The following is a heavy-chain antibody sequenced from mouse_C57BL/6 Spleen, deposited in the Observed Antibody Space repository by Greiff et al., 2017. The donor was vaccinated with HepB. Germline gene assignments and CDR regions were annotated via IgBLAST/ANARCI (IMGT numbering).Heavy chain of an antibody. D-gene: IGHD1-1*01. V-gene: IGHV1-82*01. CDR1: GYAFSSSW. J-gene: IGHJ2*01. CDR2: IYPGDGDT. CDR3: AKPFITTVGDY. Sequence: VQLQQSGPELVKPGASVKISCKASGYAFSSSWMNWVKQRPGKGLEWIGRIYPGDGDTNYNGKFKGKATLTADKSSSTAYMQLSSLTSEDSAVYFCAKPFITTVGDYWGQGTTLTVSS.